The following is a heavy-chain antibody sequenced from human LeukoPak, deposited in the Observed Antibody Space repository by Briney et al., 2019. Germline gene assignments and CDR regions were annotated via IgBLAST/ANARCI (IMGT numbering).Heavy chain of an antibody. CDR1: GFTFGSYG. CDR2: IWYDGSNK. CDR3: VMRYYYGSGSYIPYYFDY. D-gene: IGHD3-10*01. J-gene: IGHJ4*02. V-gene: IGHV3-30*02. Sequence: PGGSLRLSCAASGFTFGSYGMHWVRQAPGKGLEWVAVIWYDGSNKYYADSVKGRFTISRDNSKNTLYLQMNSLRAEDTAVYYCVMRYYYGSGSYIPYYFDYWGQGTLVTVSS.